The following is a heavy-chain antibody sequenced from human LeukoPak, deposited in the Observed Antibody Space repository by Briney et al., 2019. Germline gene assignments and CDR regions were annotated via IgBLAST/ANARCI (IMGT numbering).Heavy chain of an antibody. V-gene: IGHV3-53*01. CDR1: GFTVSSNY. CDR3: TTLTYYYDSSGYLHYYYYYYMDV. Sequence: GGSLRLSCAASGFTVSSNYMSWVRQAPGKGLEWVSVIYSGGSTYYADSVKGRFTISRDNSKNMLYLQMNSLRAEDTAVYYCTTLTYYYDSSGYLHYYYYYYMDVWGKGTTVTVSS. CDR2: IYSGGST. J-gene: IGHJ6*03. D-gene: IGHD3-22*01.